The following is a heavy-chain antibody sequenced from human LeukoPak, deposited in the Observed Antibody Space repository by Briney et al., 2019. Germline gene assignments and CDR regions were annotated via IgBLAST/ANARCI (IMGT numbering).Heavy chain of an antibody. CDR2: VSWNSASI. J-gene: IGHJ2*01. CDR1: GFTLNNHA. Sequence: GRSLRLSCAASGFTLNNHAMHWVRQAPGKGLEWVSSVSWNSASIGYADSVKGRFTISRDNAKNSLYLQMTGLRPEDTAFYYCARGVYDSSGSYFWYFDLWGRGTLVTVSS. V-gene: IGHV3-9*01. CDR3: ARGVYDSSGSYFWYFDL. D-gene: IGHD3-22*01.